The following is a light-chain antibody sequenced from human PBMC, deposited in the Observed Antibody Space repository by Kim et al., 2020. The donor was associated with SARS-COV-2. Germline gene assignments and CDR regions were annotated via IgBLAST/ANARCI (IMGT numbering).Light chain of an antibody. CDR1: RGGIASNH. V-gene: IGLV6-57*04. CDR2: ENN. Sequence: NFMLTQPHSVSESPGKTVTISCTRSRGGIASNHVQWYQQRPGSAPTTVIYENNQRPSGVPDRFSGSIVSSTDAASLTIPGLQTEDEADYYCQSYDSRNPWVLGGGTQLTVL. J-gene: IGLJ3*02. CDR3: QSYDSRNPWV.